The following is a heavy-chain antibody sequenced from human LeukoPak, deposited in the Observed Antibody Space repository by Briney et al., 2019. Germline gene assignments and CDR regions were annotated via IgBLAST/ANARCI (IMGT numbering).Heavy chain of an antibody. Sequence: ASVKVSCKASGGSFRSYAFTWVRQAPGQGLEWMGRIIPFLNTSDYAQKFQGRVTITADRATSTAFMELNRLGPEDTAVYYCAIVSSLWIAAAPSFDYWGQGTLVTVSS. CDR2: IIPFLNTS. D-gene: IGHD2-2*01. V-gene: IGHV1-69*04. CDR1: GGSFRSYA. CDR3: AIVSSLWIAAAPSFDY. J-gene: IGHJ4*02.